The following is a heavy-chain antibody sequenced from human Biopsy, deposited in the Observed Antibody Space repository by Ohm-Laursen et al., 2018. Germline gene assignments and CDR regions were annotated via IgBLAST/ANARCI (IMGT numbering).Heavy chain of an antibody. CDR3: ARSRGNSGIATIYYYGMDV. Sequence: SLRLSCTASGFPFSDYWMTWVRQAPGKGPEWVANINEDGSQKYYLDSVQGRFTFSRDNAKNSLYLQINSLRAEDTAVYYCARSRGNSGIATIYYYGMDVWGQGTTVTVSS. V-gene: IGHV3-7*01. J-gene: IGHJ6*02. CDR1: GFPFSDYW. D-gene: IGHD3-10*01. CDR2: INEDGSQK.